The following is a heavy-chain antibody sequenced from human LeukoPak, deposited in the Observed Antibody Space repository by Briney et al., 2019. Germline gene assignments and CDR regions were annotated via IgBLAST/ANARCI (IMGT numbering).Heavy chain of an antibody. V-gene: IGHV1-2*02. J-gene: IGHJ4*02. CDR2: INPNSGGT. Sequence: VASVKVSCKASGYTFTSYYMHWVRQAPGQGLEWMGWINPNSGGTNYAQKFQGRVTMTRNTSISTAYMELSSLRSEDTAVYYCARAKKGSRPAATSKSSYYFDYWGQGTLVTVSS. CDR3: ARAKKGSRPAATSKSSYYFDY. D-gene: IGHD2-2*01. CDR1: GYTFTSYY.